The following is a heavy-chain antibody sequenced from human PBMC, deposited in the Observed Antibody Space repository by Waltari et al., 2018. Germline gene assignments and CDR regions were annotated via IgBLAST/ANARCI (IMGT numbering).Heavy chain of an antibody. CDR1: GFTFSSYS. CDR2: ISSSSSYI. V-gene: IGHV3-21*01. D-gene: IGHD2-15*01. CDR3: ARDYGGTDAFDI. Sequence: EVQLVESGGGLVKPGGSLRLSCAASGFTFSSYSMTWVRQAPGKGLEWVSSISSSSSYIYYADSVKGRFTISRDNAKNSLYLQMNSLRAEDTAVYYCARDYGGTDAFDIWGQGTMVTVSS. J-gene: IGHJ3*02.